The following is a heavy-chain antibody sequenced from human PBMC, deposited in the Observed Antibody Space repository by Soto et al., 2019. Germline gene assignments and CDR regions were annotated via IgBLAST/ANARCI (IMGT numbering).Heavy chain of an antibody. CDR2: FGSAGDI. J-gene: IGHJ6*02. V-gene: IGHV3-13*01. Sequence: GGSLRLSCASSVFRFYNYDMLWVCQAPGKGLEWVSTFGSAGDIYYSDSVKGRFTISRDNARESLYLQMNSLRAADTAVYYCARGGPNWDYYFYGMDVWGQGTTVTVSS. CDR3: ARGGPNWDYYFYGMDV. D-gene: IGHD3-16*01. CDR1: VFRFYNYD.